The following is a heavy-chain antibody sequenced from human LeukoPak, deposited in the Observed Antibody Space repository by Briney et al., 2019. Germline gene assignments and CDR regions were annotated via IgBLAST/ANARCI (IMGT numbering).Heavy chain of an antibody. D-gene: IGHD4-23*01. CDR1: GWPVTSYW. Sequence: GGALKISCKGSGWPVTSYWIAWVRQMAGKGLEWMGIIYPGDSDTRYSPSFQRQVTISADKSISTAYLQWSSLKASDTAMYYCARLVGGNYGDYWGQGTLVTVSS. V-gene: IGHV5-51*01. CDR3: ARLVGGNYGDY. CDR2: IYPGDSDT. J-gene: IGHJ4*02.